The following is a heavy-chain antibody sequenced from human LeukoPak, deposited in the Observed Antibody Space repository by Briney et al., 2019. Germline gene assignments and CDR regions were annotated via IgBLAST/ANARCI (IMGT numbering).Heavy chain of an antibody. J-gene: IGHJ3*02. D-gene: IGHD2-15*01. CDR2: ISHSGVTT. CDR1: GFTFSSYE. V-gene: IGHV3-23*01. Sequence: GGSLRLSCAASGFTFSSYEMSWVRQAPGKGLEWVSAISHSGVTTYYADSVKGRFTISRDNSKNTLHLQMNSLRAEDTAVYYCAKAPPPFCSGGSCFDAFDIWGQGTMVTVSS. CDR3: AKAPPPFCSGGSCFDAFDI.